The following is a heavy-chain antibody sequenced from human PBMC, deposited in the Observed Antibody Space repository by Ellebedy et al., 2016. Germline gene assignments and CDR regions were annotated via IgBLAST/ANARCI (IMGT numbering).Heavy chain of an antibody. CDR1: GFTFGNFF. CDR2: ISGGGDTT. Sequence: GGSLRLXXVASGFTFGNFFMSWVRQAPGGGLEWFSTISGGGDTTVSADSVKGWFTISRDNFRNTLYLQMNSLRAEDTAVYYSYYGHYSGSWGQGTLVTVSS. CDR3: YYGHYSGS. J-gene: IGHJ4*02. D-gene: IGHD4-17*01. V-gene: IGHV3-23*01.